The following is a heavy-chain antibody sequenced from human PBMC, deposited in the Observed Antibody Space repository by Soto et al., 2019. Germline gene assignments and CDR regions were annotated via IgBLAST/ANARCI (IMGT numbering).Heavy chain of an antibody. Sequence: EVQLVESGGDLVKPGGCLRLSCAASGITFTNAWMSWVRQAPGKGLEWVGRIKNKADGGTTDYAAPVRGRFTISRDDAKNTLFLQMNSLETEDTAVYYCNTDPCDYEDFWGRGTLVTVSS. V-gene: IGHV3-15*01. D-gene: IGHD4-17*01. J-gene: IGHJ4*02. CDR3: NTDPCDYEDF. CDR1: GITFTNAW. CDR2: IKNKADGGTT.